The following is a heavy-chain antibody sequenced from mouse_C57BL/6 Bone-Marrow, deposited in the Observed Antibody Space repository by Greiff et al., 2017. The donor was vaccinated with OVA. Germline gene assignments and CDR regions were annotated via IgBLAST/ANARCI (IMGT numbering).Heavy chain of an antibody. V-gene: IGHV5-6*01. J-gene: IGHJ4*01. Sequence: EVNVVESGGDLVKPGGSLKLSCAASGFTFSSYGMSWVRQTPDKRLEWVATISSGGSYTYYPDSVKGRFTISRDNAKNTLYLQMSSLKSEDTAMYYCARPPSYYYGSSYYAMDYWGQGTSVTVSS. CDR2: ISSGGSYT. D-gene: IGHD1-1*01. CDR1: GFTFSSYG. CDR3: ARPPSYYYGSSYYAMDY.